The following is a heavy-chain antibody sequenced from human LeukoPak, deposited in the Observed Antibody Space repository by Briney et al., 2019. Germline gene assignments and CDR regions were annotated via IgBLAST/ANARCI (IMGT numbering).Heavy chain of an antibody. CDR3: ARDLTMDTTMVIPFDY. CDR1: GFTFRSYE. J-gene: IGHJ4*02. D-gene: IGHD5-18*01. Sequence: PGGSLRLSCAGSGFTFRSYEMNWVRQAPGKGLEWVSYISSSGSTIYYADSVKGRFTISRDNAKNSLYMQMNSLRDEDTAVYYCARDLTMDTTMVIPFDYWGQGILVTVSS. CDR2: ISSSGSTI. V-gene: IGHV3-48*03.